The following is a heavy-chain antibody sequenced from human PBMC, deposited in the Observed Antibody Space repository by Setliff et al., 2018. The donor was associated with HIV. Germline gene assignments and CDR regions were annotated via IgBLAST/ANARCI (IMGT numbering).Heavy chain of an antibody. CDR1: GYSFASYW. V-gene: IGHV5-51*01. Sequence: GESLKISCKGSGYSFASYWIGWVRQMPGKGLEWMGIIYPGDSDARYSPSFQGQVTISADKSISTAYLQWSSLKASDTAIHYWARTDYGGNWGAFDIWGQGTMVTVSS. J-gene: IGHJ3*02. CDR3: ARTDYGGNWGAFDI. D-gene: IGHD4-17*01. CDR2: IYPGDSDA.